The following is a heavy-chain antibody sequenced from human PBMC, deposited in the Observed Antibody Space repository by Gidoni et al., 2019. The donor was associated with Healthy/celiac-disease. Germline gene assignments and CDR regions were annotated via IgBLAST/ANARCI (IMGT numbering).Heavy chain of an antibody. D-gene: IGHD2-2*01. CDR1: GFTFSSYA. CDR3: ARDLEDCSSTSCYRRFDY. V-gene: IGHV3-30-3*01. Sequence: QVQLVESGGGVVQPGRSLRLSCAASGFTFSSYAMHWVRQAPGKGLEWVAVISYDGSNKYYADSVKGRFTISRDNSKNTLYLQMNSLRAEDTAVYYCARDLEDCSSTSCYRRFDYWGQGTLVTVSS. CDR2: ISYDGSNK. J-gene: IGHJ4*02.